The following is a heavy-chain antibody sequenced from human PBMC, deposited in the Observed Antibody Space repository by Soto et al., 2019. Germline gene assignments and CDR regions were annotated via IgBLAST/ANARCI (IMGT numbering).Heavy chain of an antibody. CDR1: GFTFSSYG. Sequence: EVQLVESGGGLVKPGGSLSLSCAASGFTFSSYGMNWVRQPPGKGLEWVSSISSSSSYIYYPDSVKGRFTISRDNAKNSLYLQMNSLRAEDTAVYYCAREGYYYDSSGYYTAWGQGTLVTVSS. CDR2: ISSSSSYI. J-gene: IGHJ5*02. V-gene: IGHV3-21*01. D-gene: IGHD3-22*01. CDR3: AREGYYYDSSGYYTA.